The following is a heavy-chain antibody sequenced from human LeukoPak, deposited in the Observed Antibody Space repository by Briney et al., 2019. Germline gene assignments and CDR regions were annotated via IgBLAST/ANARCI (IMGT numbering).Heavy chain of an antibody. CDR3: ASPTSYDSSGYYGYDY. CDR1: GYTFTGYY. J-gene: IGHJ4*02. V-gene: IGHV1-2*02. D-gene: IGHD3-22*01. CDR2: INPNSGGT. Sequence: GASVKVSCKASGYTFTGYYMHWVRQAPGQGLEWMGWINPNSGGTNYAQKFQGRVTMTRGTSISTAYMELSRLRSDDTAVYYCASPTSYDSSGYYGYDYWGQGTLVTVSS.